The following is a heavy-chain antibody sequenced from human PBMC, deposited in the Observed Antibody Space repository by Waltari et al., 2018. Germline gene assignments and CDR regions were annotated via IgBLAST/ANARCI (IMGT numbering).Heavy chain of an antibody. J-gene: IGHJ4*02. CDR1: GDSLNRANYY. CDR3: ARGHDYYFDY. D-gene: IGHD4-17*01. CDR2: LSHSGTA. V-gene: IGHV4-31*01. Sequence: QVHLQESGPGLVKPSQTLSRNCTGPGDSLNRANYYWSWIRQPPEKGLEWIGYLSHSGTAYYNPSLKDLVTMSIDPSKNQFSLRLSSVTAADTAVYFCARGHDYYFDYWGQGILVAVSS.